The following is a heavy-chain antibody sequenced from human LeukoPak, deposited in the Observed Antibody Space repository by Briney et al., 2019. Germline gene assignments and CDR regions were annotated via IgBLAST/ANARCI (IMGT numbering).Heavy chain of an antibody. V-gene: IGHV1-24*01. CDR1: GYTLTELS. D-gene: IGHD3-3*01. CDR2: FDPEDGET. J-gene: IGHJ3*02. CDR3: ATRFLEWLPTSSRDAFDI. Sequence: ASVKVSCKVSGYTLTELSMHWVRQAPGKGLEWMGGFDPEDGETIYAQKFQGRVSMTEDTSTDTAYMELSSLRSEDTAVYYCATRFLEWLPTSSRDAFDIWGQGTMVTVSS.